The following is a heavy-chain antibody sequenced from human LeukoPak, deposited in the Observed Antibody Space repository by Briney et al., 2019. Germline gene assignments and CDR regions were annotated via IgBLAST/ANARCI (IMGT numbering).Heavy chain of an antibody. Sequence: SVKDRLTISRDNAKNSLYLQMSSLRAEDTAVYYCARSYSGWHWDLDLWGRGTLVSVSS. D-gene: IGHD6-19*01. J-gene: IGHJ2*01. CDR3: ARSYSGWHWDLDL. V-gene: IGHV3-21*01.